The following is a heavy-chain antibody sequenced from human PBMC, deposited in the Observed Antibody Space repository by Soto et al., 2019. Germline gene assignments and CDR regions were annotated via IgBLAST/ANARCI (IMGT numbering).Heavy chain of an antibody. J-gene: IGHJ4*02. V-gene: IGHV4-59*01. CDR3: ARGRWENYIARFFDY. CDR1: GGSISSYY. CDR2: IYYSGST. D-gene: IGHD1-26*01. Sequence: SETLSLTCTVSGGSISSYYWSWIRQPPGKGLEWIGYIYYSGSTNYNPSLKSRVTISVDTSKNQFSLKLSSVTAADTAVYYCARGRWENYIARFFDYWGQGTLVTVSS.